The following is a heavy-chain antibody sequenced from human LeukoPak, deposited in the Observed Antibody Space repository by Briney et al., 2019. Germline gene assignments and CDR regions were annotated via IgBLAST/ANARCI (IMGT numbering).Heavy chain of an antibody. CDR3: AKGRYYYYGSGSYYNDY. J-gene: IGHJ4*02. V-gene: IGHV3-23*01. CDR1: GFTLSSYA. D-gene: IGHD3-10*01. Sequence: GGSLRLSCAASGFTLSSYAMSWVRQAPGKGLEWVSAISGSGGSTYYADSVKGRFTISRDNSKNTLYLQMNSLRAEDTAVYYCAKGRYYYYGSGSYYNDYWGQGTLVTVSS. CDR2: ISGSGGST.